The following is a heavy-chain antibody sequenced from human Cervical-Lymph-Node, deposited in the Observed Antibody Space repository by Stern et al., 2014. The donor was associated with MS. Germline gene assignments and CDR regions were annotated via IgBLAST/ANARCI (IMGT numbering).Heavy chain of an antibody. CDR1: GYTSTNYG. Sequence: VQLVESGAEVKKPGATVKVSCKASGYTSTNYGINWVRQAPGQGLEWMGWISAYNGYTNYAQKFQGRVTLTTDTSTTTAYMDLRSLRSDDTAVYYCATTTVTSYWYFHLWGRGTLVTVSS. CDR2: ISAYNGYT. J-gene: IGHJ2*01. D-gene: IGHD4-17*01. CDR3: ATTTVTSYWYFHL. V-gene: IGHV1-18*04.